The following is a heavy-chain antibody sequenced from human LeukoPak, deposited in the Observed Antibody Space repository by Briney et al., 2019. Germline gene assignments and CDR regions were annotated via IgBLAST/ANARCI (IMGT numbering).Heavy chain of an antibody. D-gene: IGHD2-15*01. J-gene: IGHJ4*02. CDR1: GFTFSSYA. V-gene: IGHV3-23*01. Sequence: GGSLGLSCAASGFTFSSYAMSWVRQAPGKGLEWVSAISSSGGSTYYADSVKGRFTISRDNSKNTLYLQMNSLRAEDTAVYYCAKSIGGVVVVAADYWGQGTLVTVS. CDR2: ISSSGGST. CDR3: AKSIGGVVVVAADY.